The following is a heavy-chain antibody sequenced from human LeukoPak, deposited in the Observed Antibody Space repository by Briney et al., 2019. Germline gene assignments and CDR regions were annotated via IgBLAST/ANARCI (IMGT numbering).Heavy chain of an antibody. CDR3: ARQEGGYSYGSLDY. J-gene: IGHJ4*02. D-gene: IGHD5-18*01. CDR2: IYYSGST. V-gene: IGHV4-39*01. Sequence: PSETLSLTCTVSGGSISSSSYYWGWIRQPPGKGLEWIGSIYYSGSTYYNPSLKSRVTISVDTSKNQFSLKLSSVTAADTAVYYCARQEGGYSYGSLDYWGQGTLVTVSS. CDR1: GGSISSSSYY.